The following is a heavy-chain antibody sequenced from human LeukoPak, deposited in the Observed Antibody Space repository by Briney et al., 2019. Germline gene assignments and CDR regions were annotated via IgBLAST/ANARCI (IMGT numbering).Heavy chain of an antibody. J-gene: IGHJ4*02. D-gene: IGHD3-10*01. Sequence: PGGSLRLSCAASGFTFSSYEMNWVRQAPGKGLEWVSYISSSGSTIYYADSVKGRFTISRDNAKNSLYLQMNSLRAEDTAVYYCARSNYYGSGSYYDYWGQGTLVTVSS. CDR3: ARSNYYGSGSYYDY. CDR1: GFTFSSYE. V-gene: IGHV3-48*03. CDR2: ISSSGSTI.